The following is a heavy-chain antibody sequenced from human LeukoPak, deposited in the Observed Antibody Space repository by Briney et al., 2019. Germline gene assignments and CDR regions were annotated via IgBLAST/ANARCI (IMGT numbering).Heavy chain of an antibody. V-gene: IGHV1-3*03. CDR1: GYTFTSYY. CDR3: ARTGTGTTHFDY. Sequence: ASVKVSCKASGYTFTSYYMHWVRQAPGQRLEWMGWINAGNGNTKYSQEFQGRVTITRDTSASTAYMELSSLRSEDMAVYYCARTGTGTTHFDYWGQGTLVTVSS. CDR2: INAGNGNT. J-gene: IGHJ4*02. D-gene: IGHD1-7*01.